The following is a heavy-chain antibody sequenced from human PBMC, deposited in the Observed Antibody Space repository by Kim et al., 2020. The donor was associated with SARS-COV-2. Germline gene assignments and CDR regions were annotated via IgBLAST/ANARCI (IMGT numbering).Heavy chain of an antibody. V-gene: IGHV1-2*04. J-gene: IGHJ1*01. CDR2: INPNSGGT. Sequence: ASVKVSCKASGYNFNDYYIHWVRQAPGQGLEWMGWINPNSGGTNSPQEFQGWVSMTRDTSISTAYLELIRLRSDDTAVYFCARGESNSWLYSRAEYLQHWGQGTLVTVPS. CDR1: GYNFNDYY. D-gene: IGHD3-22*01. CDR3: ARGESNSWLYSRAEYLQH.